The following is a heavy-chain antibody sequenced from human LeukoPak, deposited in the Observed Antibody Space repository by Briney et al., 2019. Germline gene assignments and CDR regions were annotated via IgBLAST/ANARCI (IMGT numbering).Heavy chain of an antibody. CDR3: ALGDGYNYYYYYYMDV. D-gene: IGHD5-24*01. J-gene: IGHJ6*03. V-gene: IGHV1-69*06. Sequence: SVKVSCKASGGTFSSYAISWVRQAPGQGLEWMGGIIPIFGTADYAQKFQGRVTITADKSTSTAYMELSSLRSEDTAVYYCALGDGYNYYYYYYMDVWGKGTTVTVSS. CDR1: GGTFSSYA. CDR2: IIPIFGTA.